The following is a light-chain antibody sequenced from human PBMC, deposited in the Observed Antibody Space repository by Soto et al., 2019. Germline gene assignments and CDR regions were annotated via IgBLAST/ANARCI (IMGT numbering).Light chain of an antibody. CDR3: QHYGSLVT. CDR2: GAS. J-gene: IGKJ1*01. Sequence: IVFSHSPRTLSLSPEGTAPPSPRASQSVSSSYLAWYQQKPGRAPRLLIDGASSRATGIPDRFSGSGSGTDFTLTISRLDPEDLAVDYCQHYGSLVTFGQGTKV. V-gene: IGKV3-20*01. CDR1: QSVSSSY.